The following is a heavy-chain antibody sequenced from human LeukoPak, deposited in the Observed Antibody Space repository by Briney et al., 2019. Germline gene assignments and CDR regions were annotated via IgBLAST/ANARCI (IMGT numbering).Heavy chain of an antibody. Sequence: ASVKVSCKASGGTFSSYAISWVRQAPGQGLEWMGGIVPIFGTANYAQKFQGRVTITTNESTGTAYMELSSLRSEDTAVYYCARAPSSGNYPDYWGQGTLVTVSS. V-gene: IGHV1-69*05. CDR2: IVPIFGTA. J-gene: IGHJ4*02. D-gene: IGHD3-10*01. CDR1: GGTFSSYA. CDR3: ARAPSSGNYPDY.